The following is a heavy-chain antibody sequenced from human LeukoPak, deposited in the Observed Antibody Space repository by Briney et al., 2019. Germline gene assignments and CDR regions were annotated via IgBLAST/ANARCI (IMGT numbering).Heavy chain of an antibody. CDR2: IYYSGST. Sequence: SETLSLTCTVSGGSISSYYWSWIRQPPGKGLEWVGYIYYSGSTNYNPSLKSRVTISVDTSKNQFSLKLSSVTAADTAVYYCARERDDTVTTEYYFDYWGQGTLVTVSS. CDR1: GGSISSYY. D-gene: IGHD4-11*01. V-gene: IGHV4-59*01. CDR3: ARERDDTVTTEYYFDY. J-gene: IGHJ4*02.